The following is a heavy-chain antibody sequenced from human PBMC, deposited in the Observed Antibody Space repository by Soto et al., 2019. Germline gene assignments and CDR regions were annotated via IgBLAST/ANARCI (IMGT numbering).Heavy chain of an antibody. CDR2: IYYSGST. CDR3: ARRANYYDSSGYYFRSGAFDI. V-gene: IGHV4-39*01. CDR1: GGSISSSSYY. Sequence: SETLSLTCTVSGGSISSSSYYWGWIRQPPGKGLEWIGSIYYSGSTYYNPSLKSRVTISVDTSKNQFSLKLISVTAADTAVYYCARRANYYDSSGYYFRSGAFDIWGQGTMVTVSS. J-gene: IGHJ3*02. D-gene: IGHD3-22*01.